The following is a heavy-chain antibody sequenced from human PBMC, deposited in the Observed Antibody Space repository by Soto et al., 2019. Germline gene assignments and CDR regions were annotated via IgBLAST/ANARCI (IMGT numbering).Heavy chain of an antibody. CDR3: ARALAPYGSGSYYQDY. V-gene: IGHV4-59*01. D-gene: IGHD3-10*01. CDR1: GGSISGYH. J-gene: IGHJ4*02. Sequence: SETLSLTCTVSGGSISGYHWTWIRQPPGKGLEWIGYIHYSGSTNYNPSLKSRVIISVDASKSQFSLKLSSVTAADTAVYYCARALAPYGSGSYYQDYWGQGSLVTVSS. CDR2: IHYSGST.